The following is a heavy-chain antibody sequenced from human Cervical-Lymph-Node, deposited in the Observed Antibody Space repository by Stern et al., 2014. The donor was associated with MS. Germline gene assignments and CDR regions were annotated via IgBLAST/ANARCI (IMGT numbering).Heavy chain of an antibody. J-gene: IGHJ5*02. CDR2: LSGSGGNT. Sequence: EVQLVQSGGGLAQPGGSLRLSCAASGFTFSSYAMTWVRQAPGKGLEWVSALSGSGGNTSHADSVNGRFTLSRDNSKNTLYLQLNSLRAGDTAVYYCAKDLGYCSSTTCYLASWGQGTLVTVSS. CDR1: GFTFSSYA. D-gene: IGHD2-2*01. V-gene: IGHV3-23*04. CDR3: AKDLGYCSSTTCYLAS.